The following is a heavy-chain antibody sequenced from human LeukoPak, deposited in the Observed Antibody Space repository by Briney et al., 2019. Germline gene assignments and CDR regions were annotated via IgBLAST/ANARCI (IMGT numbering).Heavy chain of an antibody. J-gene: IGHJ3*02. CDR2: MYNSGNY. Sequence: ETLTLTCTVSGGFLRRYYWSWLRQPPGKGLEGVVYMYNSGNYIHNPSLERRLTISVATSKNQFSLKLCSVTAADTAVYFCARGPYDYDSSGAFDIWGQGTMVTVSS. D-gene: IGHD3-22*01. CDR3: ARGPYDYDSSGAFDI. V-gene: IGHV4-4*08. CDR1: GGFLRRYY.